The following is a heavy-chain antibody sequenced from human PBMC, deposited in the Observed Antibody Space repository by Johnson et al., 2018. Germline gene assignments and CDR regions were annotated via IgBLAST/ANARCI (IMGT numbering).Heavy chain of an antibody. CDR3: AKDSSGYLSNFQH. D-gene: IGHD3-22*01. V-gene: IGHV3-30*18. J-gene: IGHJ1*01. Sequence: QVQLVESGGGVVQPGRSLRLSCAASGFTFSSYGMHWVRQAPGKGLEWVAVISYDGSNKYYADSVKGRFTISRNNRKNSLYLQRNSLRAEDTALYYCAKDSSGYLSNFQHWCQGTRVTVAS. CDR1: GFTFSSYG. CDR2: ISYDGSNK.